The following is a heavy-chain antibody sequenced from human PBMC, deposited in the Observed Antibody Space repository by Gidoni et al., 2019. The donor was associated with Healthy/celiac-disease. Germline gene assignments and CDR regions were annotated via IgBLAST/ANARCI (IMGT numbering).Heavy chain of an antibody. Sequence: QVQLQESGPGLVKPSQTLSLTCTVSGGSISSGGYYWSWIRQHPGKGLEWIGYIYYSGSTYYNPSLKSRVTISVDTSKNQFSLKLSSVTAADTAVYYCARGRGRSSPLYCGGDCHQFDYWGQGTLVTVSS. CDR3: ARGRGRSSPLYCGGDCHQFDY. D-gene: IGHD2-21*02. CDR2: IYYSGST. V-gene: IGHV4-31*03. CDR1: GGSISSGGYY. J-gene: IGHJ4*02.